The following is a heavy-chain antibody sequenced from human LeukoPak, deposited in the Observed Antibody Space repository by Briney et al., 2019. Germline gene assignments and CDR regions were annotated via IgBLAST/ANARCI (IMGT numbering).Heavy chain of an antibody. V-gene: IGHV3-33*01. CDR3: ARLQGVSTFDY. D-gene: IGHD5/OR15-5a*01. Sequence: GRSLTLSCAASGFTFSSNGMQWVRQAPGKGLEWVALIWYDGSKKYYADSVKGRFTISRDNSENTLYLQLNSLRAEDTAMYYCARLQGVSTFDYWGQGTLVTVSS. CDR2: IWYDGSKK. J-gene: IGHJ4*02. CDR1: GFTFSSNG.